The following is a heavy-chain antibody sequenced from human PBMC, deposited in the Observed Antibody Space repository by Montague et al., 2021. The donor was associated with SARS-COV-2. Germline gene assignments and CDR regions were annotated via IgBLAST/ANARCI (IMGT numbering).Heavy chain of an antibody. CDR2: IDTSGNT. V-gene: IGHV4-61*02. D-gene: IGHD1-26*01. CDR3: ARRIDYYGIDF. Sequence: TLSLTCTVSGGSISSGSHYWSWIRQPAGKGLEWIGRIDTSGNTKYISSLKSRVTISVDTSKNQFSLKLSSVTAADTAVYYCARRIDYYGIDFWGQGTTVTVSS. CDR1: GGSISSGSHY. J-gene: IGHJ6*02.